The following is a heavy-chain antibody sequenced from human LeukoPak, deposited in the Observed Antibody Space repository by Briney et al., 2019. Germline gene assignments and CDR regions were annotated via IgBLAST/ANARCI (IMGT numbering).Heavy chain of an antibody. CDR3: ARDLKYYGSGSYFDY. V-gene: IGHV1-18*04. Sequence: ASVKVSCKASGYTFTSYGISWVRQAPGQGLEWMGWIGAYNGNTNYAQKLQGRVTMTTDTSTSTAYMELRSLRSDDTAVYYCARDLKYYGSGSYFDYGGQGTLVTVS. CDR1: GYTFTSYG. CDR2: IGAYNGNT. D-gene: IGHD3-10*01. J-gene: IGHJ4*02.